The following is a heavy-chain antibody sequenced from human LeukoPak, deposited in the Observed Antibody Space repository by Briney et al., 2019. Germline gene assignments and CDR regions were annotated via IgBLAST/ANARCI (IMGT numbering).Heavy chain of an antibody. V-gene: IGHV3-9*01. CDR3: AKDSGGYYDSSGYFDY. D-gene: IGHD3-22*01. Sequence: GRSLRLSCAASGFTFDDYAMHWVRQAPGKCLEWVSGISWNSGSIGYADSVKGRFTISRDNAKNSLYLQMNSLRAEDTALYYCAKDSGGYYDSSGYFDYWGQGTLVTVSS. CDR1: GFTFDDYA. CDR2: ISWNSGSI. J-gene: IGHJ4*02.